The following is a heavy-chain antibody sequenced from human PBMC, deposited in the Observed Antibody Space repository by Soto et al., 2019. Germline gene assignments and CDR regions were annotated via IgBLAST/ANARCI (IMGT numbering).Heavy chain of an antibody. D-gene: IGHD1-26*01. Sequence: GGSLRLSCAASGFTFSDYYMSWVRQAPGKGLEWISYSSSSTSYTNYADSVKGRFTISRDNAKNSLYLQMNSLRAEDTAVYYCASSKVGATFLSFDYWGPGALVTVSS. J-gene: IGHJ4*02. CDR2: SSSSTSYT. CDR1: GFTFSDYY. CDR3: ASSKVGATFLSFDY. V-gene: IGHV3-11*03.